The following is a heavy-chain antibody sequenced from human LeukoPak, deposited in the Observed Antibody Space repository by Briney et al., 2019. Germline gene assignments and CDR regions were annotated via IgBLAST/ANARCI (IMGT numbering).Heavy chain of an antibody. CDR1: GGSISSSSYY. Sequence: SETLSLTCTVSGGSISSSSYYWGWIRQPPGKGLEWIGSIYYSGSTYYNPSLKSRVTISVDTSNSQFSLKLSSVTAADTAVYYCARLTRPSIVAIGAVSDNWGQGTLLTVSS. CDR3: ARLTRPSIVAIGAVSDN. J-gene: IGHJ4*02. V-gene: IGHV4-39*01. D-gene: IGHD6-13*01. CDR2: IYYSGST.